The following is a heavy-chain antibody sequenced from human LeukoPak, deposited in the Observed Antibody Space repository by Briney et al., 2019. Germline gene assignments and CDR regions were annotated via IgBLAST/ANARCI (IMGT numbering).Heavy chain of an antibody. Sequence: SVKVSCKASGGTFSSYAISWVRQAPGQGLERMGGIIPIFGTANYAQKFQGRVTITTDESTSTAYMELSSLRSEDTAVYYCARDYAYCSSTSCYSALDYWGQGTLVTVSS. CDR2: IIPIFGTA. D-gene: IGHD2-2*01. V-gene: IGHV1-69*05. CDR3: ARDYAYCSSTSCYSALDY. CDR1: GGTFSSYA. J-gene: IGHJ4*02.